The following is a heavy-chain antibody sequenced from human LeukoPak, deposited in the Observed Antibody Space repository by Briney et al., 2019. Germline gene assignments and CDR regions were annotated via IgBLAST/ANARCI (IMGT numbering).Heavy chain of an antibody. V-gene: IGHV3-21*01. Sequence: GGSLRLSCAASGYTFSSYSMNWVRQAPGKGLEWVSSISSSSSYIYYADSVKGRFTISRDNAKNSLYLQMNSLRAEDTAVYYCARVRGCGDYPGAFDIWGQGTMVTVSS. CDR2: ISSSSSYI. D-gene: IGHD4-17*01. J-gene: IGHJ3*02. CDR3: ARVRGCGDYPGAFDI. CDR1: GYTFSSYS.